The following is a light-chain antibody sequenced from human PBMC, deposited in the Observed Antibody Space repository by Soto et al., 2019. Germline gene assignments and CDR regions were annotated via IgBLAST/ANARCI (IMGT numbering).Light chain of an antibody. V-gene: IGLV1-47*01. CDR3: ATWDDSLCGRML. CDR2: SNN. Sequence: QSVLTQPPSASGTPGQRVTISCSGGSSNVGINYVYWYQQFPGMAPNLLIHSNNQLPSGVPDRFSGSKSGTSASLAISWLPSEYEAVNYCATWDDSLCGRMLFGGGTQLTLL. CDR1: SSNVGINY. J-gene: IGLJ3*02.